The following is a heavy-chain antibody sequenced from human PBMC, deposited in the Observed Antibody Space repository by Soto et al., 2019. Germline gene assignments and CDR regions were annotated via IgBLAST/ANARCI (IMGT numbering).Heavy chain of an antibody. Sequence: QVQLQESGPGLVKASETLSLTCTVSGDSISSYYWNWIRQPAGKGLEWIGRIDASGNSNYNPSLKRRVTMSVDTSKKQFSLKVTSVTAADTAVYYCARYSSNWFQTEGMDVWGQGTTVTVSS. J-gene: IGHJ6*02. CDR2: IDASGNS. CDR1: GDSISSYY. D-gene: IGHD6-13*01. V-gene: IGHV4-4*07. CDR3: ARYSSNWFQTEGMDV.